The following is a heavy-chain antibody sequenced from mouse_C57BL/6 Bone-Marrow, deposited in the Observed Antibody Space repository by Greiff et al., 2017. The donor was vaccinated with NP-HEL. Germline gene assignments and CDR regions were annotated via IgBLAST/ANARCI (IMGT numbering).Heavy chain of an antibody. CDR1: GYTFTDYY. J-gene: IGHJ2*01. CDR3: ARGESPFDY. Sequence: VQLQQSGPVLVKPGASVKMSCKASGYTFTDYYMNWVKQSHGKSLEWIGVINPYNGGTSYNQKFKGKATLTVDTSSSTAYMELNSLTSEDSAVYYCARGESPFDYWGQGTTLTVSS. CDR2: INPYNGGT. V-gene: IGHV1-19*01.